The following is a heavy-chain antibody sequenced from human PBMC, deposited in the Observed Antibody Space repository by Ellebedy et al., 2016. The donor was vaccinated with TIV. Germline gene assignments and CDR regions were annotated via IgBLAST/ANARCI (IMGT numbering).Heavy chain of an antibody. CDR1: GGSINTISYY. J-gene: IGHJ4*02. Sequence: MPSETLSLTCRVSGGSINTISYYWGWIRQSPGKGLEWLGSISYSGKTYYNPSLTSRLRISIDTSKNQFSLNLNSVSATDTAVYYCARRDSSGWPPPSFFDYWGQGILVTVSS. CDR3: ARRDSSGWPPPSFFDY. CDR2: ISYSGKT. V-gene: IGHV4-39*01. D-gene: IGHD6-19*01.